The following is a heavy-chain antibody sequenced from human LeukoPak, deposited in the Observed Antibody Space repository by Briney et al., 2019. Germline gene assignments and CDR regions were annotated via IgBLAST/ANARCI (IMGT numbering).Heavy chain of an antibody. J-gene: IGHJ5*02. CDR3: ARALEGIAAAGTEDWFDP. V-gene: IGHV1-2*02. CDR1: GYTFTGYY. D-gene: IGHD6-13*01. Sequence: ASVKVSCKASGYTFTGYYMHWVRQAPGQGLEWMGWINPNSGGTNYAQKFQGRVTMTRDTSISTAYMELSRLRSEDTAVYYCARALEGIAAAGTEDWFDPWGQGTLVTVSS. CDR2: INPNSGGT.